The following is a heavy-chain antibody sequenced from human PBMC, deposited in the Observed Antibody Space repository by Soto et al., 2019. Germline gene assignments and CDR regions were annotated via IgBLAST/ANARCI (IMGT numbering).Heavy chain of an antibody. J-gene: IGHJ6*02. V-gene: IGHV3-21*01. CDR1: GFTFSSYS. CDR2: ISSSSSYI. D-gene: IGHD2-15*01. CDR3: ARDRGAGVVVVAATEDYYYYGMDV. Sequence: KTGGSLRLSCAASGFTFSSYSMNWVRQAPGKGLEWVSSISSSSSYIYYADSVKGRFTISRDNAKNSLYLQMNSLRAEDTAVYYCARDRGAGVVVVAATEDYYYYGMDVWGQGTTVTVSS.